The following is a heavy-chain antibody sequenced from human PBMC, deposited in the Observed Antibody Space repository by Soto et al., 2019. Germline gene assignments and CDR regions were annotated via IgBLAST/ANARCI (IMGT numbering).Heavy chain of an antibody. CDR1: GDSVSSNSAA. J-gene: IGHJ3*02. V-gene: IGHV6-1*01. CDR3: ARVGGVITGTRNDAFDI. CDR2: TYYRSKWYN. Sequence: QSQTLSLTCAISGDSVSSNSAAWNWIRQSPSRGLEWLGRTYYRSKWYNDYAVSVKSRITINPDTSKNQFSLQLNSVTPEDTAVYYCARVGGVITGTRNDAFDIWGQGTMVTVSS. D-gene: IGHD1-7*01.